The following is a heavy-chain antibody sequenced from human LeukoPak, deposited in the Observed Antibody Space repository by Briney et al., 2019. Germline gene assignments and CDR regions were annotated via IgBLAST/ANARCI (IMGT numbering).Heavy chain of an antibody. CDR3: ATRGRWKAARPFDY. CDR1: GYSLTELS. J-gene: IGHJ4*02. V-gene: IGHV1-24*01. D-gene: IGHD6-6*01. Sequence: ASVKVSCKVSGYSLTELSIHWARQAPGQGLEWMGGFDPEDGETIYAQKFQGRVTMTEDTSTDTAYMELSSLRSEDTAVYYCATRGRWKAARPFDYWGQGTLVTVSS. CDR2: FDPEDGET.